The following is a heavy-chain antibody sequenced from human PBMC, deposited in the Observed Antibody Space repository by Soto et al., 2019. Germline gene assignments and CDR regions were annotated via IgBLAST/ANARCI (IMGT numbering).Heavy chain of an antibody. Sequence: QVHLVQSGAEVKMPGASVKVSCKASGFTFTSYAFTWVRQAPGQGLEWMGWISAYNGNTNYARNFRGRVTMTTDSSTSTVYMELGSLTSDDTAVSFGARDFTGWPPDGVDSWGQGTLVSVSA. V-gene: IGHV1-18*01. J-gene: IGHJ4*02. CDR1: GFTFTSYA. CDR3: ARDFTGWPPDGVDS. CDR2: ISAYNGNT. D-gene: IGHD3-16*01.